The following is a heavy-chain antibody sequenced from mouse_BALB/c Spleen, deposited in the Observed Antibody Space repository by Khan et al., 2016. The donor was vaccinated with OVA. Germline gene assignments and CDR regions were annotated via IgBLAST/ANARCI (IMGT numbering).Heavy chain of an antibody. Sequence: QVQLKESGAELARPGTSVKLSCKASGYTFTDYNINWVKQRTGQGLEWIGEIYPGSGNTHYSEKFKGKATLTADKSYSTAYMQLSSLTSEDSAVYFGAREWGAWFPYWGQGTLVTVSA. J-gene: IGHJ3*01. CDR2: IYPGSGNT. CDR1: GYTFTDYN. CDR3: AREWGAWFPY. V-gene: IGHV1-77*01.